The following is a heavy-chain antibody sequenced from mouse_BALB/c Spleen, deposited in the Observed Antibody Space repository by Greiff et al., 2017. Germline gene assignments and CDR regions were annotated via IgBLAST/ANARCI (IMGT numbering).Heavy chain of an antibody. CDR3: ARTSYGYPFAY. CDR2: INPYNDGT. J-gene: IGHJ3*01. V-gene: IGHV1-14*01. Sequence: EVKLQESGPELVKPGASVKMSCKASGYTFTSYVMHWVKQKPGQGLEWIGYINPYNDGTKYNEKFKGKATLTSDKSSSTAYMELSSLTSEDSAVYYCARTSYGYPFAYWGQGTLVTVSA. D-gene: IGHD1-2*01. CDR1: GYTFTSYV.